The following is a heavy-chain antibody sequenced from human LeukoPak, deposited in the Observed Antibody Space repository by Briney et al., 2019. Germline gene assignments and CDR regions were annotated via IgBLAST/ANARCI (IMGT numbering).Heavy chain of an antibody. CDR2: IIPIFGTA. D-gene: IGHD1-26*01. CDR1: GGTFSSYA. CDR3: ARGRRRSSPLYYYYYYYMDV. Sequence: SVKVSCEASGGTFSSYAISWVRQAPGQGLEWMGGIIPIFGTANYAQKFQGRVTITTDESTSTAYMELSSLRSGDTAVYYCARGRRRSSPLYYYYYYYMDVWGKGTTVTVSS. V-gene: IGHV1-69*05. J-gene: IGHJ6*03.